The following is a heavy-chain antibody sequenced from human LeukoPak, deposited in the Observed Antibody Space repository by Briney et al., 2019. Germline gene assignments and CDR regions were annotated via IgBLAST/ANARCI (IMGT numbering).Heavy chain of an antibody. J-gene: IGHJ4*02. D-gene: IGHD2-2*01. CDR1: GFTFSSYA. V-gene: IGHV3-23*01. Sequence: PGGSLRPSCAASGFTFSSYAMSWVRQAPGKGLEWVSAVGGSGGSTYYADSVKGRFTISRDNSKNTLYLQMNSLRAEDTAVYYCAKDLAPYVVVPAATDYWGQGTLVTVSS. CDR2: VGGSGGST. CDR3: AKDLAPYVVVPAATDY.